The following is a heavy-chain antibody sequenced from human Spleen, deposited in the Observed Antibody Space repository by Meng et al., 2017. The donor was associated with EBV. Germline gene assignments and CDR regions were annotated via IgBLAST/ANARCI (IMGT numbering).Heavy chain of an antibody. D-gene: IGHD3-10*01. CDR3: ASESGRGFTPDY. V-gene: IGHV1-69*01. J-gene: IGHJ4*02. Sequence: QVRFVQSGAEVKKPGSSVKVSCKTSGGTFRSDAVSWVRQAPGQGLEWLGGLIPKSDAPYYAQKFQDRVTITADESTSTHYMDLRGLKSEDTAVYYCASESGRGFTPDYWGQGTLVTVSS. CDR2: LIPKSDAP. CDR1: GGTFRSDA.